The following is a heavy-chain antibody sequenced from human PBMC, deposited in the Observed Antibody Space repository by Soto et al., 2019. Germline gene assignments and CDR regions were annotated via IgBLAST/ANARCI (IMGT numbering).Heavy chain of an antibody. J-gene: IGHJ5*02. CDR3: ARVASWAARDWFAP. V-gene: IGHV1-2*02. CDR1: GYTFTGYF. D-gene: IGHD2-15*01. Sequence: QVQLVQSGAEVKKPGASVKVSCMASGYTFTGYFIHWVREVPGQGLEYMGWINPNTGGTDYAQKFQGRVTMTRDTSISTVFMEMKRLTSDDTDVYYCARVASWAARDWFAPWGQGTLVTVSS. CDR2: INPNTGGT.